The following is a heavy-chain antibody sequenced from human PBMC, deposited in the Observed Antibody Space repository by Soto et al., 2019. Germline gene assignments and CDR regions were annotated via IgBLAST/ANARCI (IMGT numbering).Heavy chain of an antibody. CDR1: GFTFSSYA. Sequence: PGGSLKLSCAASGFTFSSYAMSWVRQAPGKGLEWVSAISGSGGSTYYADSVKGRFTISRDNSKNTLYLQMNSLRAEDTAVYYCAKIPSTSYKRDYFDYWGQGTLVTVSS. CDR3: AKIPSTSYKRDYFDY. CDR2: ISGSGGST. D-gene: IGHD2-2*01. V-gene: IGHV3-23*01. J-gene: IGHJ4*02.